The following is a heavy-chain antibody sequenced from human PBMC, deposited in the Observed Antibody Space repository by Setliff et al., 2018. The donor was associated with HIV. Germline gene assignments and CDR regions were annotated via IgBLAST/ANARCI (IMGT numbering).Heavy chain of an antibody. CDR1: GYTFTSYG. D-gene: IGHD3-22*01. V-gene: IGHV1-18*01. J-gene: IGHJ6*03. Sequence: ASVKVSCKSSGYTFTSYGISWVRQAPGQGLEWMGWISAYSGNTNYAQKLQGRVTMTTDTSTSTAYMELSSLRSEDTAVYYCARYKADSSGYYYSHYYYYMDVWGKGTTVTVSS. CDR2: ISAYSGNT. CDR3: ARYKADSSGYYYSHYYYYMDV.